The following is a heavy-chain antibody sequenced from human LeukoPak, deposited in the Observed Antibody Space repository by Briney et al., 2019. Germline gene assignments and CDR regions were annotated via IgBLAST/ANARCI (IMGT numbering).Heavy chain of an antibody. CDR3: AKDKNSVVRGVIHGFGGAFDI. CDR2: ISGSGGST. CDR1: GFTLSDYY. V-gene: IGHV3-23*01. Sequence: GGSLRLSCAASGFTLSDYYMSWIRQAPGKGLEWVSAISGSGGSTYYADSVKGRFTISRDNSKNTLYLQMNSLRAEDTAVYYCAKDKNSVVRGVIHGFGGAFDIWGQGTMVTVSS. D-gene: IGHD3-10*01. J-gene: IGHJ3*02.